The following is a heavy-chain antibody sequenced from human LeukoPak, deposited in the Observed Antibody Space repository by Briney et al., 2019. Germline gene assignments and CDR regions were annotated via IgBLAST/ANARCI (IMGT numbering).Heavy chain of an antibody. CDR1: GFTFSSYG. Sequence: GGSLRLSCAASGFTFSSYGMTWVRQAPGKGLEWVSYISSSSSTIYYADSVKGRFTISRDNAKNSLYLQMNSLRAEDTAVYYCARDGTRAISGSYSYWGQGTLVTVSS. D-gene: IGHD1-26*01. V-gene: IGHV3-48*01. CDR3: ARDGTRAISGSYSY. CDR2: ISSSSSTI. J-gene: IGHJ4*02.